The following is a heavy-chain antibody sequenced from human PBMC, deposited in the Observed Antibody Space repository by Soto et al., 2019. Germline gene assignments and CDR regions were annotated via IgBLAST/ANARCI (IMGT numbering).Heavy chain of an antibody. Sequence: EVQLVESGGGLVQPGRSLRLSCAASGFTFDDYAMHWVRQAPGKGLEWVSGISWNSGSIGYADSVKGRFTISRDNAKNSLYLQMNSLRAEDTALYYCAKDRDGYSKSGWYFDLWGRGTLVTVSS. D-gene: IGHD4-4*01. CDR1: GFTFDDYA. V-gene: IGHV3-9*01. CDR3: AKDRDGYSKSGWYFDL. J-gene: IGHJ2*01. CDR2: ISWNSGSI.